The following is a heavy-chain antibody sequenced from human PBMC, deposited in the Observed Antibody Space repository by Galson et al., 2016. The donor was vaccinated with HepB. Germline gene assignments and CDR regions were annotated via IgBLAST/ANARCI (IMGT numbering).Heavy chain of an antibody. CDR2: ISYTGST. J-gene: IGHJ4*02. D-gene: IGHD2-21*01. Sequence: TLSLTCTVSGASISSFIYSWGWIRQPPGKGLEWIGNISYTGSTYYIPSLKSRVTISIDTSKNQFSLKLSSVTAADTAVYYCARQGVSAIDYWGQGTLVTVSS. CDR1: GASISSFIYS. CDR3: ARQGVSAIDY. V-gene: IGHV4-39*01.